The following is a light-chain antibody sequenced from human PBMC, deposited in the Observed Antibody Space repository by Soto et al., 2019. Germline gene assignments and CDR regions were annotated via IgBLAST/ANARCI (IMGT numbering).Light chain of an antibody. CDR1: TGAVTSGHY. CDR2: DTS. CDR3: LLSYSGAHVV. V-gene: IGLV7-46*01. J-gene: IGLJ2*01. Sequence: QAVVTQEPSLTVSPGGTVTLTCGSSTGAVTSGHYPYWFQQKHGQAPRTLIYDTSNKHSWTPARFSGSLLGGKAALTLSGAQPEDEAEYYCLLSYSGAHVVFGGGTQLAVL.